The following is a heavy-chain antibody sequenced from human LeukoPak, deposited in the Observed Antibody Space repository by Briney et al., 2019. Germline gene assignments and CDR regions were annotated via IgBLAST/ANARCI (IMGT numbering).Heavy chain of an antibody. CDR2: ISSSSSYI. J-gene: IGHJ4*02. CDR3: ANSDDYVDWYVFDY. V-gene: IGHV3-21*04. D-gene: IGHD3-9*01. CDR1: GFTFSSYS. Sequence: PGGSLRLSCAASGFTFSSYSMNWVRQAPGKGLEWVSSISSSSSYIYYADSVKGRFTISRDNSKNTLYLQMNSLRAEDTAVYYCANSDDYVDWYVFDYWGQGTLVTVSS.